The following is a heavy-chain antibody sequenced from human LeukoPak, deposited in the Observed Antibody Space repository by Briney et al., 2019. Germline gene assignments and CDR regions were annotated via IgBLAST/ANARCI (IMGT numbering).Heavy chain of an antibody. D-gene: IGHD2-8*01. CDR3: AREVDQVMDDAFHI. CDR1: GGSISSSSYY. CDR2: IFYSGST. J-gene: IGHJ3*02. V-gene: IGHV4-39*07. Sequence: PSETLSLTCTVSGGSISSSSYYWGWYHQPPGKGLEWIGVIFYSGSTYYNPSLKSRVTMSVDTSKNQFSLNLRSVTAADTAVYYCAREVDQVMDDAFHIWGQGTMVTVSS.